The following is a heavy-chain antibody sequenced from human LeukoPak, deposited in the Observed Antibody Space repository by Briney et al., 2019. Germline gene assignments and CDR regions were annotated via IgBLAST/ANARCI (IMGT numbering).Heavy chain of an antibody. D-gene: IGHD2-2*01. CDR3: ARAAVPAADYNWFDP. J-gene: IGHJ5*02. Sequence: GESLKISCKVSGYTLTSYWIGWARQMPGEGLEWMGIINPGISDTRYSPSFQGQVTISVDRSISTAYLQWSSLKASDTAMYYCARAAVPAADYNWFDPWGQGTLVTVSS. CDR1: GYTLTSYW. CDR2: INPGISDT. V-gene: IGHV5-51*01.